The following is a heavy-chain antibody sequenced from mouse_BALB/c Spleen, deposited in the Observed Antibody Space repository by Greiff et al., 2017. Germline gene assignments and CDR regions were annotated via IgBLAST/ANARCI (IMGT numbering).Heavy chain of an antibody. CDR1: GYTFTSYW. Sequence: QVQLQQSGAELARPGASVKLSCKASGYTFTSYWMQWVKQRPGQGLEWIGAIYPGDGDTRYTQKFKGKATLTADKSSSTAYMQLSSLASEDSAVYYCARSPMDYWGQGTSVTVSS. V-gene: IGHV1-87*01. CDR3: ARSPMDY. J-gene: IGHJ4*01. CDR2: IYPGDGDT.